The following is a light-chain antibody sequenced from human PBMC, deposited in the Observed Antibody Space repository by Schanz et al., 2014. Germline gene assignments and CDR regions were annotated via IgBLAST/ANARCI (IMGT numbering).Light chain of an antibody. CDR1: QSVSSN. J-gene: IGKJ1*01. Sequence: EIVMTQSPATLSVSPGERVTLFCRASQSVSSNLAWYQQKPGQAPRLLIYDASTRATGIPARFSGSGSGTDFTLTISRLEPEDFAVYYCQQYGRSPWTFGQGTKVEI. CDR3: QQYGRSPWT. CDR2: DAS. V-gene: IGKV3-15*01.